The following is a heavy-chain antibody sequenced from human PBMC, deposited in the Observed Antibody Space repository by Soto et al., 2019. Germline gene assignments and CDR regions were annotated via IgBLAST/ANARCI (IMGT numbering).Heavy chain of an antibody. CDR1: GGSISSSSYY. CDR2: IYYSGST. Sequence: SETLSLTCTVSGGSISSSSYYWGWIRQPPGKGLEWIGSIYYSGSTYYNPSLKSRVTISVDTSKNQFSLKLSSVTAADTAVYYCARLWKRYGSGSYQHANYYYYGMDVWGQGTTVTVSS. V-gene: IGHV4-39*01. J-gene: IGHJ6*02. CDR3: ARLWKRYGSGSYQHANYYYYGMDV. D-gene: IGHD3-10*01.